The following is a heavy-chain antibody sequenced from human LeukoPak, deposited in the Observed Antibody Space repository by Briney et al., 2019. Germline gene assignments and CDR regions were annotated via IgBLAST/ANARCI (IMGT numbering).Heavy chain of an antibody. CDR3: ARLRIKMATIGWSDY. CDR2: IYYSGST. D-gene: IGHD5-24*01. J-gene: IGHJ4*02. CDR1: GGSISSSSYY. V-gene: IGHV4-39*01. Sequence: PSETLSLTCTVSGGSISSSSYYWGWIRQPPGKGLEWIGSIYYSGSTYYNPSLKSRVTISVDTSKNQFSLKLSSVTAADTAVYYCARLRIKMATIGWSDYWGQGTLVTVSS.